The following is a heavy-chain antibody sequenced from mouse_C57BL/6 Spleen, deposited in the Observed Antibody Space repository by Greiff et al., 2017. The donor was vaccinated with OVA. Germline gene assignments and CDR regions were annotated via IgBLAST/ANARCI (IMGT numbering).Heavy chain of an antibody. D-gene: IGHD1-1*01. V-gene: IGHV1-69*01. J-gene: IGHJ4*01. CDR2: IDPSDSYT. Sequence: QVQLQQPGAELVMPGASVKLSCKASGYTFTSYWMHWVKQRPGQGLEWIGEIDPSDSYTNYNQKFKGKSTLTVDKFSSTAYMQLSSLTSEDSAVYYCARSPYYGSSPYAMDYWGQGTSVTVSS. CDR3: ARSPYYGSSPYAMDY. CDR1: GYTFTSYW.